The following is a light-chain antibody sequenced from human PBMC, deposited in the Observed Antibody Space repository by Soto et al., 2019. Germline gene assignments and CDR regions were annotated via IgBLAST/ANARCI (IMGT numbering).Light chain of an antibody. CDR1: QSISNN. V-gene: IGKV3-15*01. J-gene: IGKJ4*01. Sequence: EIVMTQSPATLSVSPGERATLSCRASQSISNNLAWYQQKPGQAPRLLMYSASTRATGIPARFSGSGSGTEFTLTISSLQSADFAVYFCQRYSDWPLTFGGGTKVESK. CDR3: QRYSDWPLT. CDR2: SAS.